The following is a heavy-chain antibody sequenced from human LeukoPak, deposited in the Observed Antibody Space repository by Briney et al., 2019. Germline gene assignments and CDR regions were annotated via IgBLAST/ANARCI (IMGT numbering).Heavy chain of an antibody. V-gene: IGHV4-59*08. Sequence: SETLSLTCTVSGGSISSYYWSWIRQPPGKGLEWIGYIYYSGSTNYNPSLKSRVTISVDTSKNQFSLKLSSVTAADTAVYYCARSYSGSYPYYYFDYWGQGTLVTVSS. CDR1: GGSISSYY. D-gene: IGHD1-26*01. J-gene: IGHJ4*02. CDR2: IYYSGST. CDR3: ARSYSGSYPYYYFDY.